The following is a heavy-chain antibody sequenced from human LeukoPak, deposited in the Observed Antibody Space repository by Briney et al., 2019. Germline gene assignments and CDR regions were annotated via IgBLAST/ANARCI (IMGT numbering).Heavy chain of an antibody. CDR2: IRYDGSNK. V-gene: IGHV3-30*02. D-gene: IGHD3-22*01. J-gene: IGHJ4*02. CDR1: GFTFSSYG. Sequence: GGSLRLSCAASGFTFSSYGMHWVRQAPGKGLEWVAFIRYDGSNKYYADSVKGRFTISRDNAKNSLYLQMNSLRAEDTAVYYCARVGYYYDSSGYYEFDYWGQGTLVTVSS. CDR3: ARVGYYYDSSGYYEFDY.